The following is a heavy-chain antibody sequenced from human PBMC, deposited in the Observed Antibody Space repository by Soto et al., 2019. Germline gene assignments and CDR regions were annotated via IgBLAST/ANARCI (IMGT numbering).Heavy chain of an antibody. CDR1: GDSVSSNSAA. V-gene: IGHV6-1*01. J-gene: IGHJ5*02. CDR2: TYYRSKWYN. CDR3: ARALYCSSTSCPEYNWFDP. Sequence: SPTLSLTCVISGDSVSSNSAAWNWIRQSPSRGLEWLGRTYYRSKWYNDYAVSVKSRITINPDTSKNQFSLQLNSVTPEDTAVYYCARALYCSSTSCPEYNWFDPWGQGTLVTVSS. D-gene: IGHD2-2*01.